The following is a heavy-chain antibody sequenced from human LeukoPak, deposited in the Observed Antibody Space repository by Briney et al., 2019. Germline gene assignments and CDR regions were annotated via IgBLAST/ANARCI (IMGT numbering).Heavy chain of an antibody. CDR2: IYHSGST. D-gene: IGHD4-17*01. J-gene: IGHJ4*02. V-gene: IGHV4-38-2*01. CDR3: ARNRSVTTTPGFDH. Sequence: PSETLSLTCAVSGYSIRSGDYWGWIRQSPGKGLEWIGSIYHSGSTHYNPSLKSRVTISVDTSKNQFPLMLTSVTAADTAVYYCARNRSVTTTPGFDHWGQGTLVTVSS. CDR1: GYSIRSGDY.